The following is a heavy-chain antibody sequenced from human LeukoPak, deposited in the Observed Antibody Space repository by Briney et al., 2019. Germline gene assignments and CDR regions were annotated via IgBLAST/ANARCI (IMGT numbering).Heavy chain of an antibody. Sequence: GGSLRLSCAASGFTFSSYAMHWVRQAPGKGLEWVAVISYDGSNKYCADSVKGRFTISRDNSKNTLYLQMNSLRAEDTAVYYCAPGAAAAPLGAFDIWGQGTMVTVSS. V-gene: IGHV3-30*04. D-gene: IGHD6-13*01. J-gene: IGHJ3*02. CDR1: GFTFSSYA. CDR3: APGAAAAPLGAFDI. CDR2: ISYDGSNK.